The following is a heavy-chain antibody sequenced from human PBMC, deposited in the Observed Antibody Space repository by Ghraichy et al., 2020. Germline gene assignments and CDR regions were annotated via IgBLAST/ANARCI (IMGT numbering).Heavy chain of an antibody. Sequence: GGSLRLSCAASGFTVSNNYMSWVRQAPGKGLEWVSVIFSSGTTYYADSVKGRFTSSRDNSKNALYLEMNSLRAEDTAVYYCARGDDFWTWGQGTLVTVSS. V-gene: IGHV3-66*02. D-gene: IGHD3-3*01. CDR3: ARGDDFWT. J-gene: IGHJ5*02. CDR2: IFSSGTT. CDR1: GFTVSNNY.